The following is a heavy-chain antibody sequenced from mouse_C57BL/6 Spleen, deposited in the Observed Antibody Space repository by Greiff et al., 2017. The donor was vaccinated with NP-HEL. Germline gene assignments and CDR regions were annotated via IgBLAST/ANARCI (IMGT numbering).Heavy chain of an antibody. CDR3: TRSWLLWYAMDY. Sequence: QVQLQQSGAELVRPGASVTLSCKASGYTFTDYEMHWVKQTPVHGLEWIGAIDPETGGTAYNQKFKGKAILTADKSSSTAYMELRSLTSEDSAVYYCTRSWLLWYAMDYWGQGTSVTVSS. J-gene: IGHJ4*01. CDR2: IDPETGGT. D-gene: IGHD2-3*01. V-gene: IGHV1-15*01. CDR1: GYTFTDYE.